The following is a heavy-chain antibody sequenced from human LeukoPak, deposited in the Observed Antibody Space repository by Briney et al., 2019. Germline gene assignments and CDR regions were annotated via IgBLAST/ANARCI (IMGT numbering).Heavy chain of an antibody. D-gene: IGHD2-2*02. Sequence: ASVKVSCKASRYTFTSYYMHWVRQAPGQGLEWMGIINPSGGSTSYAQKFQGRVTMTRDTSTSTVYMELSSLRSEDTAVYYCARDFRDRDVPAAISYYGMDVWGQGTTVTVSS. CDR3: ARDFRDRDVPAAISYYGMDV. J-gene: IGHJ6*02. CDR2: INPSGGST. CDR1: RYTFTSYY. V-gene: IGHV1-46*01.